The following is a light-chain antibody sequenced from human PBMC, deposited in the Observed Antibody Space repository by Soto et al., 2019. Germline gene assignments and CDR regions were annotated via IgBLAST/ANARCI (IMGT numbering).Light chain of an antibody. V-gene: IGKV2-30*02. CDR1: QSLVHSDGIAY. CDR2: KVS. J-gene: IGKJ2*01. CDR3: MQGLQTPYT. Sequence: DVVMTQSPLSLPVTLGQPASISCRSNQSLVHSDGIAYFSWFQQRPGRSPRRLIYKVSNRDSGVPARFSGSGSGTDFALKISRVEAEDVGVYYCMQGLQTPYTFGQGTKVDIK.